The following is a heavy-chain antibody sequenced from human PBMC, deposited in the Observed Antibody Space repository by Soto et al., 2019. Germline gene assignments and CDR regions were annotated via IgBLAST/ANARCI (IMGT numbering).Heavy chain of an antibody. CDR3: AAEADTANGTRGY. Sequence: QMQLVQSGPEVKKPGTSVKVSCKASGFTFTSSAVQWVRQARGQRLEWIGWIVVGSGNTNYAQKFQERVTITRDMSTSTAYMELSSLRSEDTAVYYCAAEADTANGTRGYWGQGTLVTVSS. V-gene: IGHV1-58*01. CDR1: GFTFTSSA. CDR2: IVVGSGNT. D-gene: IGHD5-18*01. J-gene: IGHJ4*02.